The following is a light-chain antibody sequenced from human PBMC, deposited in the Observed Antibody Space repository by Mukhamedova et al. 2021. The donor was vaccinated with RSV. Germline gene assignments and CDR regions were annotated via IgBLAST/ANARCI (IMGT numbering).Light chain of an antibody. V-gene: IGKV4-1*01. CDR2: WAS. CDR3: QQHYITPRT. Sequence: QSTWEPPKLLIYWASSRESGVPDRFSGSGSGTDFTLTISNLQAEDVAVYYCQQHYITPRTFGQGTKVEIK. J-gene: IGKJ1*01.